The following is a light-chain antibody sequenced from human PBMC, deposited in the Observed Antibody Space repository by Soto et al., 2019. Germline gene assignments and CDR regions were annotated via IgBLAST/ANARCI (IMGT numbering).Light chain of an antibody. J-gene: IGLJ1*01. CDR1: SSDVGSYNL. Sequence: QSALTQPASVSGSPGQSITISCTGTSSDVGSYNLVSWYQQHPGKAPKLMIYEGSKRPSGVSNRFSGSKPGNTASLTISGLQAEDEADYYCCSYAGSRTPYVFGTGTKLTVL. CDR3: CSYAGSRTPYV. V-gene: IGLV2-23*01. CDR2: EGS.